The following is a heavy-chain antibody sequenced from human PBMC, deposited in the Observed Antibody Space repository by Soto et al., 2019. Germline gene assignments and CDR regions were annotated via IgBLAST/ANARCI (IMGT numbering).Heavy chain of an antibody. V-gene: IGHV2-5*01. J-gene: IGHJ5*02. Sequence: TAEKTAEGLTLGCTCSVFALRTPGNEVGWDCQARGKALQSLALIYWNDDKRYSPSLKNRLTITKHTSKKQVVLKIHNMVPLDTATSSCAHSPKTYNNERGWFDPWGQGTLVTVSS. CDR1: VFALRTPGNE. D-gene: IGHD1-20*01. CDR2: IYWNDDK. CDR3: AHSPKTYNNERGWFDP.